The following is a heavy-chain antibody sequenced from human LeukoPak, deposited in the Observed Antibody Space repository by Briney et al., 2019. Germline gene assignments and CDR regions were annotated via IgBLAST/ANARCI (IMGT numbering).Heavy chain of an antibody. CDR2: ISGSADST. J-gene: IGHJ4*02. Sequence: GGSLRLSCAASGFTFSSYAMSWVRQAPGKGLEWVSGISGSADSTYYADSVKGRFTISRDNSKNTLYLQMNGLRAEDTAVYYCAKAGGKGVVRGVITYFDYWGQGTLVTVSS. D-gene: IGHD3-10*01. CDR1: GFTFSSYA. CDR3: AKAGGKGVVRGVITYFDY. V-gene: IGHV3-23*01.